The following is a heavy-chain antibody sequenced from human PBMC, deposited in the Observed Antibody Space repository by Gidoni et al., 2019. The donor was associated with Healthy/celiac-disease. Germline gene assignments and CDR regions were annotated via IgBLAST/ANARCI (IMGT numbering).Heavy chain of an antibody. V-gene: IGHV3-23*01. D-gene: IGHD3-9*01. Sequence: VGSLRLSCAASGFTFSSYAMSWVRQAPGKGLEWVSAISGSGGSTYYADSVKGRFTISRDNSKNTLYLQMNSLRAEDTAVYYCAKDRDPHNPHYRPLTYNWFDPWGQGTLVTVSS. CDR1: GFTFSSYA. CDR3: AKDRDPHNPHYRPLTYNWFDP. CDR2: ISGSGGST. J-gene: IGHJ5*02.